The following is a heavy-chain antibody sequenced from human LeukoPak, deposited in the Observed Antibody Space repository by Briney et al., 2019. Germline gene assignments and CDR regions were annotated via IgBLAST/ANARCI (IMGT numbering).Heavy chain of an antibody. D-gene: IGHD6-19*01. Sequence: GGSLRLSCAASGFTFDDYAMHWVRQAPGKGLEWVLGISWNSGSIGYADSVKGRFTISRDNAKNSLYLQMNSLRAEDTALYYCAKDSSGPVDRPHYWGQGTLVTVSS. V-gene: IGHV3-9*01. CDR1: GFTFDDYA. CDR2: ISWNSGSI. CDR3: AKDSSGPVDRPHY. J-gene: IGHJ4*02.